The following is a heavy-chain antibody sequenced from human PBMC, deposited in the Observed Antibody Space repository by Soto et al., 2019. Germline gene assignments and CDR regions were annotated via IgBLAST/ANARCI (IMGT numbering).Heavy chain of an antibody. V-gene: IGHV3-30*18. CDR3: AKDLSSGWSPYYYYYYGMDV. CDR1: GFTFSSYG. J-gene: IGHJ6*02. D-gene: IGHD6-19*01. CDR2: ISYDGSNK. Sequence: GGSLRLSCAASGFTFSSYGMHWVRQAPGKGLEWVAVISYDGSNKYYVDSVKGRFTISRDNSKNTLYLQMNSLRAEDTAVYYCAKDLSSGWSPYYYYYYGMDVWGQGTTVTVS.